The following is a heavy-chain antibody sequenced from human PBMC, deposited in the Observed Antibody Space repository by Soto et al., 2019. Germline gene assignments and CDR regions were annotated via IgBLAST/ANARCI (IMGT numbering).Heavy chain of an antibody. D-gene: IGHD2-15*01. CDR3: ARVEWSGGSCYSSYFDY. J-gene: IGHJ4*02. CDR1: GGTFSSYA. V-gene: IGHV1-69*12. Sequence: QVQLVQSGAEVKKPGSSVKVSCKASGGTFSSYAISWVRQAPGQGLEWMGGIIPIFGTANYAQKFQGRVTITADESTSTAYMELSSLRSEDTAVYYCARVEWSGGSCYSSYFDYWGQGTLVTVSS. CDR2: IIPIFGTA.